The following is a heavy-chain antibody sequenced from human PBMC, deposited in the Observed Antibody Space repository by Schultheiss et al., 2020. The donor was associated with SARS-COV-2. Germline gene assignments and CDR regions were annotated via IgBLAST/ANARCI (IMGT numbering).Heavy chain of an antibody. CDR3: ASTYYDFWSGHRAYFDY. D-gene: IGHD3-3*01. CDR2: ISWNSGSM. J-gene: IGHJ4*02. Sequence: GGSLRLSCAASGFTFDDYVMHWVRQAPGKGLEWVSGISWNSGSMGYADSVKGRFTISRDNAKNSLYLQMNSLRAEDTAVYYCASTYYDFWSGHRAYFDYWGQGTLVTVSS. CDR1: GFTFDDYV. V-gene: IGHV3-9*01.